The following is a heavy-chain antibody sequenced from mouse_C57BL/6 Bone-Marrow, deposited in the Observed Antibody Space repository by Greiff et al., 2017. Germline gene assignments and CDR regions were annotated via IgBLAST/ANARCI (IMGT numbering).Heavy chain of an antibody. V-gene: IGHV5-6*01. CDR2: ISSGGSYT. Sequence: EVKVVESGGDLVKPGGSLKLSCAASGFTFSSYGMSWVRQTPDKRLERVATISSGGSYTYYPDSVKGRFTISRDNAKNTLYLQVGSLKSEDADMYCCARYWAWFAYWGQGTLVTVSA. CDR3: ARYWAWFAY. CDR1: GFTFSSYG. J-gene: IGHJ3*01. D-gene: IGHD4-1*01.